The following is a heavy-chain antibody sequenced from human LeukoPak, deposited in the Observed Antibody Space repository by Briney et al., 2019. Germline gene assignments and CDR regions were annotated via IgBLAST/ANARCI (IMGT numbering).Heavy chain of an antibody. Sequence: GTSLRLSCAGSGFTFSGYGMHWVRQAPGKGLEWVTGIAFDGSRKHYADSVKGRFTISRDNARNTMDLQMNSLRVEDTAVYHCTRYDSSRFDPWGQGTQVIVSS. CDR3: TRYDSSRFDP. J-gene: IGHJ5*02. V-gene: IGHV3-30*03. CDR2: IAFDGSRK. CDR1: GFTFSGYG. D-gene: IGHD3-3*01.